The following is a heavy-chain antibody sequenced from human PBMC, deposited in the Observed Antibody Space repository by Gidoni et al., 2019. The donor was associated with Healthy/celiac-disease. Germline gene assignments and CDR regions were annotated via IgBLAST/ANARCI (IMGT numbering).Heavy chain of an antibody. CDR1: GGSISSYY. Sequence: QVQQQASGPGLVKAAETLSLTCTGPGGSISSYYWSWSRQPPGKGLAWIGYSYYSGSTNYNPTLKSRVTISVGTCKTQFSLQLSSVTAADTAVYYCARESSGYSSSWVDYWGQVTLVTVSS. V-gene: IGHV4-59*01. CDR3: ARESSGYSSSWVDY. D-gene: IGHD6-13*01. J-gene: IGHJ4*02. CDR2: SYYSGST.